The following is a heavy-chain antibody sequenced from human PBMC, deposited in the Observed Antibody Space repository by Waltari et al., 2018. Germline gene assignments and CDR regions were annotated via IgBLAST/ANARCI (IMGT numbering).Heavy chain of an antibody. CDR3: ASHPEDFYYYMDV. CDR2: IGSSSTYT. Sequence: EVQLVESGGGLVTPGGSLSLPCAASGFRFNALPMNWVRQTPGKGLEWVSSIGSSSTYTYYADSVKGRFTISRDNAANSLYLEMNALRPDDTGVYYCASHPEDFYYYMDVWGKGTMVTVSS. CDR1: GFRFNALP. V-gene: IGHV3-21*06. J-gene: IGHJ6*03.